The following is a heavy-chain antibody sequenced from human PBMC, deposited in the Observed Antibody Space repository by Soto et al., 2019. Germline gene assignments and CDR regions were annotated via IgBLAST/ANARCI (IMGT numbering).Heavy chain of an antibody. V-gene: IGHV1-8*01. CDR2: MNPNSGNT. CDR3: ASPPTGLYYYYYGMDV. D-gene: IGHD3-9*01. CDR1: GYTFTSYD. J-gene: IGHJ6*02. Sequence: ASVKVSCKASGYTFTSYDINWVRQATGQGLEWMGWMNPNSGNTGYAQKFQGRVTMTRNTSISTAYMELSSLRSEDTAVYYCASPPTGLYYYYYGMDVWGQGTTVTVSS.